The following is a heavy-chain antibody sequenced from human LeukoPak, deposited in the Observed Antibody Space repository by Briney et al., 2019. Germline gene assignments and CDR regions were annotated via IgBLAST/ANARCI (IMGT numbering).Heavy chain of an antibody. J-gene: IGHJ6*02. V-gene: IGHV3-23*01. CDR3: ARESRYCSGGSCYSDYYYGMDV. Sequence: GGSLRLSCAASGFTFSSYAMSWVRQAPGKGLEWVSAISGSGGSTYYADSVKGRFTISRDNSKNTLYLQMNSLRAEDTAVYYCARESRYCSGGSCYSDYYYGMDVWGQGTTVTVSS. D-gene: IGHD2-15*01. CDR1: GFTFSSYA. CDR2: ISGSGGST.